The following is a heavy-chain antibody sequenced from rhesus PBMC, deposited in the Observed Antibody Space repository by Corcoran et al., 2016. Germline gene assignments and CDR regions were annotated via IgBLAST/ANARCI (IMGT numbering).Heavy chain of an antibody. J-gene: IGHJ4*01. CDR1: GFTFSDYY. V-gene: IGHV3-178*01. Sequence: QLVEAGGGLAQPGGSLRLSCAASGFTFSDYYLDSVRTAPGKGLAWVSRISNGGGSKWYADSVKGRFTISRENAKNTLYFQMNSLRAEDTAVYYCARKATYYYSGSYYYDYWGQGVLVTVSS. D-gene: IGHD3-16*01. CDR2: ISNGGGSK. CDR3: ARKATYYYSGSYYYDY.